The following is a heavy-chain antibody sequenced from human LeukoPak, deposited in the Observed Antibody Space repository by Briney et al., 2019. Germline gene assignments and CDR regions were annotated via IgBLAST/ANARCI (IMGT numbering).Heavy chain of an antibody. CDR1: GFTFSSYA. CDR2: ISGSGGST. D-gene: IGHD7-27*01. Sequence: SGGSLRLSCAASGFTFSSYAMSWVRQAPGKGLEWVSAISGSGGSTYYADSVKGRFTISRDNSKNTLYLQMNSLRAKDTAVYYCAKIPSGKQGKAFDPWGQGTLVTVSS. J-gene: IGHJ5*02. V-gene: IGHV3-23*01. CDR3: AKIPSGKQGKAFDP.